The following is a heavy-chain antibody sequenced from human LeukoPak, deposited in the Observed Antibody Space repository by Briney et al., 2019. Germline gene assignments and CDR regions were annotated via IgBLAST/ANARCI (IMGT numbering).Heavy chain of an antibody. D-gene: IGHD6-13*01. CDR1: GYTFTGYY. CDR2: ISAYNGNT. Sequence: ASVKVSCKASGYTFTGYYMHWVRQAPGQGLEWMGWISAYNGNTNYAQKLQGRVTMTTDTSTSTAYMELRSLRSDDTAVYYCARGAAAGTMNFDYWGQGTLVTVSS. CDR3: ARGAAAGTMNFDY. V-gene: IGHV1-18*04. J-gene: IGHJ4*02.